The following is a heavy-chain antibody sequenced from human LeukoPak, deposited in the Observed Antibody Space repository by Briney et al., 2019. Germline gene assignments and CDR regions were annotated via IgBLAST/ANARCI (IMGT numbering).Heavy chain of an antibody. CDR1: GYTFTSYG. CDR3: AREYDDSSGYYDAFDI. Sequence: ASVKVSCKASGYTFTSYGISWVRQAPGQGLEWMGWISAYNGNTNYAQKLQGRVTMTTDTSTSTAYMELRSLRSDDTAVYYCAREYDDSSGYYDAFDIWGQGTMVTVSS. D-gene: IGHD3-22*01. CDR2: ISAYNGNT. J-gene: IGHJ3*02. V-gene: IGHV1-18*01.